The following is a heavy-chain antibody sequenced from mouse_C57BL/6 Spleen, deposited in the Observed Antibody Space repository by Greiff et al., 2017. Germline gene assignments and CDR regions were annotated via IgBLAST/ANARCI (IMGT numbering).Heavy chain of an antibody. CDR3: ARASYGSSYYWYFDV. Sequence: EVQLQQSGPGLVKPSQSLSLTCSVTGYSITSGYYWNWIRQFPGNKLEWMGYISYDGSNNYNPSLNNRISITRDTSKNQFFLKLNSVTTEDTATCYCARASYGSSYYWYFDVWGTGTTVTVSS. V-gene: IGHV3-6*01. D-gene: IGHD1-1*01. CDR2: ISYDGSN. CDR1: GYSITSGYY. J-gene: IGHJ1*03.